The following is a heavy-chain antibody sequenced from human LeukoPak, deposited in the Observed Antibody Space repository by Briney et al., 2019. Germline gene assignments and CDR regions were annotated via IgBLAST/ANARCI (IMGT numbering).Heavy chain of an antibody. CDR3: ASSPWIQLWFEY. Sequence: SETLSLTCTVSGGSISSSSYYWGWIRQPPGKGLEWIGSIYYSGNTYYNPSLKSRVTISVDTSKNQFSLKLSSVTAADTAVYYCASSPWIQLWFEYWGQGTLVTVSS. V-gene: IGHV4-39*01. D-gene: IGHD5-18*01. J-gene: IGHJ4*02. CDR1: GGSISSSSYY. CDR2: IYYSGNT.